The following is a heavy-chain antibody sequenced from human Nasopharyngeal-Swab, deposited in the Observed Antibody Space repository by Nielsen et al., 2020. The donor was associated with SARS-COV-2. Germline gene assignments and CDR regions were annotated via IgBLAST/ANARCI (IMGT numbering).Heavy chain of an antibody. D-gene: IGHD3-22*01. V-gene: IGHV4-39*01. Sequence: GSLRLSCTVSGGSISSSSYYWGWIRQPPGKGLEWIGSIYYSGSTYYNPSLKSRVTISVDTSKNQFSLKLSSVTAADTAVYYCARHWPSSGIYYFDYWGQGTLVTVSS. J-gene: IGHJ4*02. CDR1: GGSISSSSYY. CDR3: ARHWPSSGIYYFDY. CDR2: IYYSGST.